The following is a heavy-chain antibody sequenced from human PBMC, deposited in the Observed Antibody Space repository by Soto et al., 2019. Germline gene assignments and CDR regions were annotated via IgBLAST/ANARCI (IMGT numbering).Heavy chain of an antibody. CDR1: GGFI. D-gene: IGHD1-1*01. J-gene: IGHJ4*02. V-gene: IGHV4-59*01. CDR3: ARTLPNRQLFDS. Sequence: XXTLSLAFTVSGGFIWGWIRQSPDKGLEWIGYIYNSGRYNYNPSLESRLTISIDTSKNQFSLRLAYVTAADTAVYYCARTLPNRQLFDSWSQGPRSPSPQ. CDR2: IYNSGRY.